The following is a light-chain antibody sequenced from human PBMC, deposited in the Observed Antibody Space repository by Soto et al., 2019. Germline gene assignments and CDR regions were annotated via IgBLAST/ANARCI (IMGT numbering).Light chain of an antibody. CDR1: SSDLGGLNH. V-gene: IGLV2-14*01. CDR3: SSYTTAPSPQWV. CDR2: KVD. Sequence: QSALTQPASVSGSPGQSITIPCSGRSSDLGGLNHVSWYQQHPGKVPKLIIYKVDNRPSGISDRFSASKSGNTASLTISGLQAEDEAHYYCSSYTTAPSPQWVFAGGTKLTVL. J-gene: IGLJ3*02.